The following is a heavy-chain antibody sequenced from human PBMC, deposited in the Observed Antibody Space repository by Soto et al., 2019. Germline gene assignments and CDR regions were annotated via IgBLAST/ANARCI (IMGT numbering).Heavy chain of an antibody. J-gene: IGHJ4*02. Sequence: PSETLSLTCTVSGVSITSHYWTWIRQPPGKGLEWIGNIHYSGSTNYSPSLKGRVIISVDTSENQSSLKLSSVTTAATAVYYCTVGGAGHPLDYWGQGTLVTVSS. V-gene: IGHV4-59*11. CDR3: TVGGAGHPLDY. D-gene: IGHD3-16*01. CDR2: IHYSGST. CDR1: GVSITSHY.